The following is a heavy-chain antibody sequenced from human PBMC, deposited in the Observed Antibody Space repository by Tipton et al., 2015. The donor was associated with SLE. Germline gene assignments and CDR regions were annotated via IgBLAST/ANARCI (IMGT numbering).Heavy chain of an antibody. J-gene: IGHJ6*02. Sequence: TLSLTCTVSGGSISSYYWTWIRQPPGKGLEWIGYISWIGSTNYNPSLKSRVTMSVDTSKNQFSLKLTSVTAADTAVYYCASRELRFLEFGYYSYGVDVWGHGTTVTVSS. CDR1: GGSISSYY. CDR2: ISWIGST. CDR3: ASRELRFLEFGYYSYGVDV. V-gene: IGHV4-59*12. D-gene: IGHD3-3*01.